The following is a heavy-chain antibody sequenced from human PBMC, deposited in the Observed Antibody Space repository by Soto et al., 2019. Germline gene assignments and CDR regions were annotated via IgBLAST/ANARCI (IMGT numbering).Heavy chain of an antibody. V-gene: IGHV5-10-1*01. CDR2: IDPSDSYV. CDR1: GYRFTAYW. Sequence: GEYLKISCQASGYRFTAYWITWVRQMPGKGLEWMATIDPSDSYVDYSPSFRGHVTFSVDRSITTVYLQWNSLKASDSAMYFCPRRASSSFYHYDSWGQVARVTVSA. CDR3: PRRASSSFYHYDS. J-gene: IGHJ4*02. D-gene: IGHD2-2*01.